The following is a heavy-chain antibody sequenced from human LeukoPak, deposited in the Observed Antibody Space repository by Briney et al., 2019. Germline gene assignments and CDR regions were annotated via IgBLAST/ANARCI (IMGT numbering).Heavy chain of an antibody. CDR1: GGSFSSYY. CDR2: IYTSGST. CDR3: ARGPRSGIRWFDP. J-gene: IGHJ5*02. Sequence: SETLSLTCAVYGGSFSSYYWSWIRQPAGKGLEWIGRIYTSGSTNYNPSLKSRVTMSVDTSKNQFSLKLSSVTAADTAVYYCARGPRSGIRWFDPWGQGTLVTVSS. V-gene: IGHV4-59*10. D-gene: IGHD2-15*01.